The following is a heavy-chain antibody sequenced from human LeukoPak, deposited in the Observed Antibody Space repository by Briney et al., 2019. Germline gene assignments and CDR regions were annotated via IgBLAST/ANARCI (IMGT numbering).Heavy chain of an antibody. J-gene: IGHJ4*02. CDR1: GDSVSSDSAA. Sequence: SQTLSLTCAISGDSVSSDSAAWNWIRQSPSRGLEGLGRTYYRSKWYNDYAVSVKSRITINQDTSKNQLSLQLNSVTPEDTAMYYCAGRRDGDNYFGYWGQGTLVTVSS. CDR3: AGRRDGDNYFGY. D-gene: IGHD5-24*01. CDR2: TYYRSKWYN. V-gene: IGHV6-1*01.